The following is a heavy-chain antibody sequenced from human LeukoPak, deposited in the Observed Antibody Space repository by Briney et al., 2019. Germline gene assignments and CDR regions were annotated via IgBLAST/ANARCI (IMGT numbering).Heavy chain of an antibody. CDR1: GYTFTGHY. Sequence: GASVKVSCKASGYTFTGHYMHSVRQAPGQGLEWMGRIHPNSGDTIYAQIFQGRVTMTRDTSVSTAYMELSSLTSGDTAVYYCAKNLASWGQGTLVTVSS. J-gene: IGHJ5*02. CDR2: IHPNSGDT. V-gene: IGHV1-2*06. D-gene: IGHD3-3*02. CDR3: AKNLAS.